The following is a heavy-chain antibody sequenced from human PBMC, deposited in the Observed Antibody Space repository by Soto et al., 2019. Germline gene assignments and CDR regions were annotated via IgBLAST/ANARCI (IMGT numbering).Heavy chain of an antibody. CDR2: ISDSGGST. D-gene: IGHD1-26*01. CDR1: GFTFSTYA. V-gene: IGHV3-23*01. CDR3: AKRKPEVGAVSDY. Sequence: RRLSFAASGFTFSTYAMSWVRQAPAKGLEWVSAISDSGGSTYYADSVKGRFTISRDNSKNTLYLQMNSLRAEDTAVYYCAKRKPEVGAVSDYWGQGTLVTVSS. J-gene: IGHJ4*02.